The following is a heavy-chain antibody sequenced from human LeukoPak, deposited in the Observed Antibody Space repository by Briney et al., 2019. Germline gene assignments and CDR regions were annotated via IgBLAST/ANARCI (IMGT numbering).Heavy chain of an antibody. CDR3: AKDVDYDYVWGSYRYAGYFDY. CDR1: GFTFSSYA. D-gene: IGHD3-16*02. J-gene: IGHJ4*02. CDR2: ISGSGGST. Sequence: PGGSLRLSCAASGFTFSSYAMSWVRQAPGKGLEWVPAISGSGGSTYYADSVKGRFTISRDNSKNTLYLQMNSLRAEDTAVYYCAKDVDYDYVWGSYRYAGYFDYWGQGTLVTVSS. V-gene: IGHV3-23*01.